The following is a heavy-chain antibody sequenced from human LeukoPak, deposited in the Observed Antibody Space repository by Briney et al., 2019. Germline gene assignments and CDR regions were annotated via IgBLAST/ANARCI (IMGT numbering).Heavy chain of an antibody. CDR3: ARRTPTETIAGYYYCYMDV. V-gene: IGHV4-59*08. Sequence: KTSETLSPTCTVSGASISSFYWSRIRQPPGKGLEWIGYIFYTGSTNYNPSLKSRVTMSVDTSKNQFSLNLSSVTAADTAVCFCARRTPTETIAGYYYCYMDVWGKGTTVTVSS. J-gene: IGHJ6*03. CDR1: GASISSFY. D-gene: IGHD5-24*01. CDR2: IFYTGST.